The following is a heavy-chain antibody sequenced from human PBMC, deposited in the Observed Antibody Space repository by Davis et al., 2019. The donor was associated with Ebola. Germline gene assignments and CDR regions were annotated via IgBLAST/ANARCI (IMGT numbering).Heavy chain of an antibody. CDR1: GFTFSSYW. CDR2: ISSSSSYI. D-gene: IGHD3-22*01. Sequence: GESLKISCAASGFTFSSYWMNWVRQAPGKGLEWVSSISSSSSYIYYADSVKGRFTISRDNAKNSLYLQMNSLRAEDTAVYYCARDLNYYDSSGYYSVYFDYWGQGTLVTVSS. V-gene: IGHV3-21*01. J-gene: IGHJ4*02. CDR3: ARDLNYYDSSGYYSVYFDY.